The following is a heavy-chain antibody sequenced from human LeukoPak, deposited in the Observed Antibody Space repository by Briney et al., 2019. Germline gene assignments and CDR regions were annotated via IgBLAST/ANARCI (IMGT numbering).Heavy chain of an antibody. CDR1: GFTFSSYA. J-gene: IGHJ4*02. CDR2: ISYDGSNK. V-gene: IGHV3-30-3*01. D-gene: IGHD3-10*01. Sequence: QPGGSLRLSCAASGFTFSSYAMHWVRQAPGKGLEWVAVISYDGSNKYYADSVKGRFTISRDNSKNTLYLQMNSLRAEDTAVYYCARGGLWFGELQGYWGQGTLVTVSS. CDR3: ARGGLWFGELQGY.